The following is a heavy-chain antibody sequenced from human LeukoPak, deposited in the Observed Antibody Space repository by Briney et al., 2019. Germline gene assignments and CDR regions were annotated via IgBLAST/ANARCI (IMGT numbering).Heavy chain of an antibody. D-gene: IGHD3-16*02. CDR3: ASIGPEYAFDI. CDR1: GFTFSSYE. J-gene: IGHJ3*02. Sequence: GGSLRLSCAASGFTFSSYEMNWVRQAPGKGLEWVSYISSSGSTIYYADSVKGRFTISRDNAKNSLYLQMNSLRAEDTAVYYCASIGPEYAFDIWGQGTMVTVSS. CDR2: ISSSGSTI. V-gene: IGHV3-48*03.